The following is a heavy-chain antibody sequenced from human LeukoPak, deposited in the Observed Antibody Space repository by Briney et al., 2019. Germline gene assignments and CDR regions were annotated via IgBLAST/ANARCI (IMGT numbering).Heavy chain of an antibody. J-gene: IGHJ5*02. CDR3: ARTVVAASMNWFDP. V-gene: IGHV1-2*02. D-gene: IGHD2-15*01. CDR2: INPNSGGT. Sequence: ASVKVSCKASGYTFTGYYMHWVRQAPGQGLEWMGWINPNSGGTNYAQKFQGRVTMTRDTSISTAYMELSRLRSEDTAVYYCARTVVAASMNWFDPWGQGTLVTVSS. CDR1: GYTFTGYY.